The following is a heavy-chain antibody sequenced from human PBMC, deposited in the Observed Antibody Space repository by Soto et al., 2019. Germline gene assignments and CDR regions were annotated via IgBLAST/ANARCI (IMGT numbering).Heavy chain of an antibody. D-gene: IGHD6-13*01. CDR1: GGSFSGYY. J-gene: IGHJ2*01. Sequence: PSETLSLTCAVYGGSFSGYYWSWIHQPPGKGLEWIGEINHSGSTNYNPSLKSRVTISVDTSKNQFSLKLSSVTAADTAVYYCARGSRKAAVLRYFDLWGSGTLVTVSS. CDR3: ARGSRKAAVLRYFDL. V-gene: IGHV4-34*01. CDR2: INHSGST.